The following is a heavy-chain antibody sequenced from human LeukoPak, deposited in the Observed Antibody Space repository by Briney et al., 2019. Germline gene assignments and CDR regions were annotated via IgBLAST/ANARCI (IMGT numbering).Heavy chain of an antibody. V-gene: IGHV1-8*03. Sequence: GASVKVSCKASGYTFTGYYMHWVRQATGQGLEWTGWMNPNSGKTGYAQKFQGRVSITRNTSISTAYMELSSLRSEDTAVYYCARMDYDRSTSNWFDPWGQGTLVTVSS. CDR1: GYTFTGYY. CDR3: ARMDYDRSTSNWFDP. J-gene: IGHJ5*02. CDR2: MNPNSGKT. D-gene: IGHD3-22*01.